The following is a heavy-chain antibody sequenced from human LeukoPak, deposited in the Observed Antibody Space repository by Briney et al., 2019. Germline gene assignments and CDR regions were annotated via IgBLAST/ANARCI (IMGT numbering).Heavy chain of an antibody. J-gene: IGHJ4*02. V-gene: IGHV3-23*01. CDR1: GFTFSSYA. Sequence: GGSLRLSCAASGFTFSSYAMSWVRLAPGKGLEWVSAISGSGGSTYYADSVKGRFTISRDNSKNTLYLQMNSLRAEDTAVYYCANSQTSPYYFDYWGQGTLVTVSS. CDR2: ISGSGGST. CDR3: ANSQTSPYYFDY.